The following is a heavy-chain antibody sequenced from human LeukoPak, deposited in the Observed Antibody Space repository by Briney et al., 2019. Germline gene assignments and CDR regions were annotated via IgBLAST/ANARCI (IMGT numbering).Heavy chain of an antibody. CDR3: ARVGYYGSGSYYREY. D-gene: IGHD3-10*01. CDR2: ISTYNGNT. CDR1: GYTFTSYG. V-gene: IGHV1-18*04. J-gene: IGHJ4*02. Sequence: ASVKVSCKASGYTFTSYGISRVRQAPGQGLEWMGWISTYNGNTNYAQKLQGRVTMTTDTSTSTAYMELRSLRSDDTAVYYCARVGYYGSGSYYREYWGQGTLVTVSS.